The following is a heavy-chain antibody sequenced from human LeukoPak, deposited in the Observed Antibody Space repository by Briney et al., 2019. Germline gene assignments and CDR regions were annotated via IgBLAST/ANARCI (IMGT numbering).Heavy chain of an antibody. CDR1: GDSINNNF. CDR2: IYHSGTT. Sequence: SETLSLTCSVSGDSINNNFWTWIRQPPGKRLEWIGYIYHSGTTNYNPSLNSRVTMLIDASKNQISLKLSSVTAADTAVYYCVRVIRSWFDTWGREPWSPSPQ. J-gene: IGHJ5*02. CDR3: VRVIRSWFDT. V-gene: IGHV4-59*01.